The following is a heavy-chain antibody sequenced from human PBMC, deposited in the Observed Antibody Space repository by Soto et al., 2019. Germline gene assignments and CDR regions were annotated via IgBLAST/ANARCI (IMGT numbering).Heavy chain of an antibody. Sequence: PGGSLRLSCAASGFTFSSYAMSWVRQAPGKGLEWVSAISGSGGSTYYADSVKGRFTISRDNSKNTLYLQMNSLRAEDTAVYYCAKDLSSGYGYGTYYYYGMDVWGQGTTVTVSS. V-gene: IGHV3-23*01. D-gene: IGHD5-18*01. CDR3: AKDLSSGYGYGTYYYYGMDV. J-gene: IGHJ6*02. CDR2: ISGSGGST. CDR1: GFTFSSYA.